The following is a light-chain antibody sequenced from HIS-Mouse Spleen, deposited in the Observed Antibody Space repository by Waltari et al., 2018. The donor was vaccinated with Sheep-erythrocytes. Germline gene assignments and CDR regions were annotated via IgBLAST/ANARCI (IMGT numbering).Light chain of an antibody. J-gene: IGKJ1*01. CDR3: MPALQPPRT. CDR2: LGT. V-gene: IGKV2-28*01. Sequence: DIVMTPSPLSLPVTPGEPASFSCMSTQSLQHSNGYNYLAWYLQKPGQSPQLLLYLGTKRDTWVPDSLSGSGSGKAFTLKISRVEAEGVGVYYCMPALQPPRTFGQGTKVEIK. CDR1: QSLQHSNGYNY.